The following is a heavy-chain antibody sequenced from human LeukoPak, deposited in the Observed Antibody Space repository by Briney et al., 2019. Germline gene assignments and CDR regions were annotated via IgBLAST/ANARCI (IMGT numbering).Heavy chain of an antibody. Sequence: GGSLRLSCAASGFIFGDYAMHWVRQAPGKGLEWVSGITWNSVSIGYADSVKGRSTISRDNAKNSLYLQMNSLRAEDTAVYYCTRGHHGLEYWGQGTLVTVSS. D-gene: IGHD1-14*01. J-gene: IGHJ4*02. CDR1: GFIFGDYA. CDR2: ITWNSVSI. CDR3: TRGHHGLEY. V-gene: IGHV3-9*01.